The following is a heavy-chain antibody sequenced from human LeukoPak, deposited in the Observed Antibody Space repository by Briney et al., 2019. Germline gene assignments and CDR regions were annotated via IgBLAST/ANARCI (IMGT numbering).Heavy chain of an antibody. D-gene: IGHD6-19*01. J-gene: IGHJ4*02. CDR2: IRYDGSNK. V-gene: IGHV3-30*02. CDR1: GFTFSSYG. CDR3: AKGRYSSGWYYFDY. Sequence: GGSLRLSCAASGFTFSSYGMHWVRQAPGKGLEWVAFIRYDGSNKFYADSAKGRFTISRDNSKNTLYLQMNSLRAEDTAVYYCAKGRYSSGWYYFDYWGQGTLVTVSS.